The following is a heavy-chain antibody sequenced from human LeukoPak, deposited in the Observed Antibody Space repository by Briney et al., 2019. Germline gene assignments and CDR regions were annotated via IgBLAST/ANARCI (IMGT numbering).Heavy chain of an antibody. CDR1: GFTFSGYS. J-gene: IGHJ6*03. CDR3: ARGDFRGSGGYYYYYYYMDV. V-gene: IGHV3-21*01. D-gene: IGHD6-19*01. CDR2: ISSSSSYI. Sequence: GGSLRLSCVASGFTFSGYSMHWVRQAPGKGLEWVSSISSSSSYIYYTDSLKGRFTISRDNAKNSLYLQMNSLRAEDTAVYYCARGDFRGSGGYYYYYYYMDVWGKGTTVTVSS.